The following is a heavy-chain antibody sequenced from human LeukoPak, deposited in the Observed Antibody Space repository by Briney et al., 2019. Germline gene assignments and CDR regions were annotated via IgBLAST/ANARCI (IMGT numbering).Heavy chain of an antibody. D-gene: IGHD3-9*01. CDR2: IYYSGST. J-gene: IGHJ5*02. Sequence: PSETLSLTCTVSGGSISSYYWSWIRQPPGKGLEWIGYIYYSGSTNYNPSLKSRVTISVDTSKNQFSLKLSSVTAADTAVYYCARDEVLRYFDWSHPLTNWFDPWGQGTLVTVSS. V-gene: IGHV4-59*01. CDR3: ARDEVLRYFDWSHPLTNWFDP. CDR1: GGSISSYY.